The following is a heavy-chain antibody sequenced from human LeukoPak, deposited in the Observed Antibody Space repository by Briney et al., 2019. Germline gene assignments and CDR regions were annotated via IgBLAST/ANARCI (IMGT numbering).Heavy chain of an antibody. D-gene: IGHD3-3*01. CDR2: INHSGST. J-gene: IGHJ1*01. CDR3: ARVTAYYDFRSGYYKAEYFQH. Sequence: SETLSLTCAVYGGSFSGYYWSWIRQPPGKGLEWIGEINHSGSTNYNPSLKSRVTISVDTSKNQFSLKLSSVTAADTAVYYCARVTAYYDFRSGYYKAEYFQHWGQGTLVTVSS. V-gene: IGHV4-34*01. CDR1: GGSFSGYY.